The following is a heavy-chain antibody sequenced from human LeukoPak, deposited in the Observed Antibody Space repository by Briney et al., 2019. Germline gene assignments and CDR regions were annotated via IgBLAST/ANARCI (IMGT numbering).Heavy chain of an antibody. CDR3: AREKGNSYGYDY. J-gene: IGHJ4*02. CDR2: IYYSGST. CDR1: GSSFSPYY. Sequence: SETLSLTCTVSGSSFSPYYWGWIRQPPWKGLEWIGYIYYSGSTNYNPSLKSRVTISVDTSMNQFSLKLSSVTAADTAVYYCAREKGNSYGYDYWGQGTLVTVSS. V-gene: IGHV4-59*01. D-gene: IGHD5-18*01.